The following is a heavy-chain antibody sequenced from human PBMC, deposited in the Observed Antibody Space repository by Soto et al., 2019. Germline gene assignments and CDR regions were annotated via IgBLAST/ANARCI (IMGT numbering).Heavy chain of an antibody. CDR3: AKVPLRLDYFDY. Sequence: EVQLLESGGGLVQPGGALRLSCAASGFTFSNYAMNWVRQAPGKGLEWVSAISGSGSTYYADSVKGRFTISRDNSKNTLNLQMNSLSAEDTAGYYCAKVPLRLDYFDYWGPGTLVTVSS. D-gene: IGHD5-12*01. CDR1: GFTFSNYA. V-gene: IGHV3-23*01. J-gene: IGHJ4*02. CDR2: ISGSGST.